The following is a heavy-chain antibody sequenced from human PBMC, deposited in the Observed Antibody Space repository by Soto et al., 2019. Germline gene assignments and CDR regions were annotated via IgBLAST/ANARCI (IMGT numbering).Heavy chain of an antibody. V-gene: IGHV3-33*01. CDR1: GFTFRSYG. J-gene: IGHJ4*02. CDR3: ATDRGGSPFDY. Sequence: GGSLRLSCGASGFTFRSYGMHWVRQAPGRGLEWLAVIWADGSVQKYADSVKGRFTISRDNSKNTLYLQMNSLRDEDTAVYFCATDRGGSPFDYWGQGTLVTVSS. CDR2: IWADGSVQ. D-gene: IGHD2-15*01.